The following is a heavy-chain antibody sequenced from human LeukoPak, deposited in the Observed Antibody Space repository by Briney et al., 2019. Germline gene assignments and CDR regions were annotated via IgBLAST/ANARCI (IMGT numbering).Heavy chain of an antibody. D-gene: IGHD6-19*01. V-gene: IGHV1-8*01. CDR2: MNPNSGNT. CDR1: GYTFTSYD. Sequence: ASVTVSCTASGYTFTSYDINWVRQATGQGLEWMGWMNPNSGNTGYAQKFQGRVTMTRNTSISTAYMELSSLRSEDTAVYYCARGGRGSSGWYFGYWGQGTLVTVSS. J-gene: IGHJ4*02. CDR3: ARGGRGSSGWYFGY.